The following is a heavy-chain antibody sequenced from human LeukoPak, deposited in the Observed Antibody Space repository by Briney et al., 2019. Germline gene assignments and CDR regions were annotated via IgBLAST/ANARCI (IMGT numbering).Heavy chain of an antibody. CDR2: INHSGST. CDR1: GGSFSGYY. Sequence: SETLSLTCAVYGGSFSGYYWSWIRQPPGKGLEWIGEINHSGSTNYNPSLKSRVTISVDTSKNQFSLKLSSVTAADTAVYYCASIDYGDYVGYFDYWGQGTLVTVSS. V-gene: IGHV4-34*01. J-gene: IGHJ4*02. CDR3: ASIDYGDYVGYFDY. D-gene: IGHD4-17*01.